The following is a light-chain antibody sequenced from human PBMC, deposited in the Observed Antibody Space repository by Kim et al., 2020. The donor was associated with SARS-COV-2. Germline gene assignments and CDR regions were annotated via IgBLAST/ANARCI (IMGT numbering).Light chain of an antibody. CDR1: SLRNYY. J-gene: IGLJ2*01. V-gene: IGLV3-19*02. CDR3: NSWDISGNVV. CDR2: GRN. Sequence: SSELTQDPAVSVALGQTVRITCQGDSLRNYYASWYQQKPGQAPVRVIYGRNNRPSGIPDRFSGSSSGNTASLTITGAQAEDEADFYCNSWDISGNVVFGGGTQLTVL.